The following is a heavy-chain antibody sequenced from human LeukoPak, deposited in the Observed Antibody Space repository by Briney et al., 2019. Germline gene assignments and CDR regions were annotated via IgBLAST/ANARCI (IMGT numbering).Heavy chain of an antibody. CDR3: ASFLYSSGNDVFDY. V-gene: IGHV3-74*01. Sequence: PWGSLTLSCAASGFTFSSYWMHWVRQAPGKGLVWVSRINSDGSSTSYADSVKGRFTISRDNAKNTLYLQMNSLRAEDTAVYYCASFLYSSGNDVFDYWGEGWLVTASS. CDR1: GFTFSSYW. D-gene: IGHD6-19*01. J-gene: IGHJ4*02. CDR2: INSDGSST.